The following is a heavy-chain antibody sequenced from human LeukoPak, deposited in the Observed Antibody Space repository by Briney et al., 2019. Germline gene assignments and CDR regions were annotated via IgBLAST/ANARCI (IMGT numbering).Heavy chain of an antibody. D-gene: IGHD3-22*01. CDR2: ISSSSSYI. CDR1: GFTFSSYS. CDR3: AKGPYYYDSSGYYPAYYYYMDV. J-gene: IGHJ6*03. Sequence: GGSLRLSCAASGFTFSSYSMNWVRQAPGKGLEWVSSISSSSSYIYYADSVKGRFTISRDNAKNSLYLQMNSLRTEDTALYYCAKGPYYYDSSGYYPAYYYYMDVWGKGTTVTVSS. V-gene: IGHV3-21*04.